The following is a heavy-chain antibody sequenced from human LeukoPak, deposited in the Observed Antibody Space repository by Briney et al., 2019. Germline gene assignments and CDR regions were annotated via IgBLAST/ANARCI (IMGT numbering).Heavy chain of an antibody. Sequence: PGGSLRLSCAASGFTFSDYYMSWIRQAPGKGLEWVSIIYIGGNTDYADSVKGRFTISRDNSKNTVYLQMNSLRLEDRAVYYCATSFGELDNYWGQGTLVTVSS. V-gene: IGHV3-66*01. CDR3: ATSFGELDNY. J-gene: IGHJ4*02. CDR2: IYIGGNT. D-gene: IGHD3-10*01. CDR1: GFTFSDYY.